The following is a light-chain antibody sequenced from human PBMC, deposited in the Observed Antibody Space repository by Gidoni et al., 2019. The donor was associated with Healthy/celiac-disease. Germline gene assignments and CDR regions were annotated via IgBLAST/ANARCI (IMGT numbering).Light chain of an antibody. Sequence: SSELTQAPAVSVALGKTVRITCQGDILRSYYASWYQQKPGQSPGLFIYGNNKRPSGIPDRFSGSSSGNTASLTITGAQAEDEADYYCNSRDSSGNHLEVFGGGTKLTVL. V-gene: IGLV3-19*01. J-gene: IGLJ2*01. CDR2: GNN. CDR1: ILRSYY. CDR3: NSRDSSGNHLEV.